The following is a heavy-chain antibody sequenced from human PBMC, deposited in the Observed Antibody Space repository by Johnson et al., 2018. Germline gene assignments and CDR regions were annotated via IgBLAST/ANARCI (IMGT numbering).Heavy chain of an antibody. Sequence: EVQLVETGGGLVQPGGSLKLSCAASGFTFSGSAMQWVRQASGKGLEWVGRIRSKANSYATAYAASVKGRFTISRDDSKNTAYLQMNSLKTEDTAVYYCTRQQKVRGVIYYMDVWGKGTTVTVSS. CDR1: GFTFSGSA. CDR3: TRQQKVRGVIYYMDV. CDR2: IRSKANSYAT. V-gene: IGHV3-73*01. D-gene: IGHD3-10*01. J-gene: IGHJ6*03.